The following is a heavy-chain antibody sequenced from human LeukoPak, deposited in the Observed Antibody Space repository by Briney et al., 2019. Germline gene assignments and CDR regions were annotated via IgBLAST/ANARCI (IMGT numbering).Heavy chain of an antibody. CDR3: AKGVTMIVVVISFDY. CDR1: GFTFSSYA. CDR2: ISGSGGST. J-gene: IGHJ4*02. D-gene: IGHD3-22*01. V-gene: IGHV3-23*01. Sequence: GGSLRLSCAASGFTFSSYAMSWVRQAPGKGLEWVSAISGSGGSTYYTDSVKGRFTISRDNSKNTLYLQMNSLRAEDTAVYYCAKGVTMIVVVISFDYWGQGTLVTVSS.